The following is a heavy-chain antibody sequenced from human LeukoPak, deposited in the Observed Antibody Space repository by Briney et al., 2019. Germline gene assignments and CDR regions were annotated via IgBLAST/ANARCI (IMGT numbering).Heavy chain of an antibody. D-gene: IGHD3-10*01. CDR1: GFSLSTSGVG. Sequence: SGPTLLKPTQTLTLTCTFSGFSLSTSGVGVGWIRQPPGKALEWLAPIYWDDDKRYSPSLKSRLTITNGTYKHQVVLTMTNLDPVDTATYYCAHRRYGAGSYYRKGQNWLDPWGEGTLVTVCS. J-gene: IGHJ5*02. CDR3: AHRRYGAGSYYRKGQNWLDP. CDR2: IYWDDDK. V-gene: IGHV2-5*02.